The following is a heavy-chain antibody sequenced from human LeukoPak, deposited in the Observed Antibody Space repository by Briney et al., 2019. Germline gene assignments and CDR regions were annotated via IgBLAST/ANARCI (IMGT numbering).Heavy chain of an antibody. J-gene: IGHJ1*01. D-gene: IGHD1-14*01. V-gene: IGHV3-7*03. Sequence: GGSLRLSCAAPGFTFSSFWMSWVRQAPGKGLEWVANIKQDGSEKYYVDSVKGRFSISRDNAKNSMYLQMNSLRAEDTAVYYCARESPYNGGSAEYFQHWGQGTLVTVSS. CDR2: IKQDGSEK. CDR1: GFTFSSFW. CDR3: ARESPYNGGSAEYFQH.